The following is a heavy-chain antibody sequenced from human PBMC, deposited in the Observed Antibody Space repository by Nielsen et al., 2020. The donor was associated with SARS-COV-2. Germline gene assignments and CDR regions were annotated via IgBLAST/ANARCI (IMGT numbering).Heavy chain of an antibody. D-gene: IGHD3-22*01. V-gene: IGHV4-38-2*02. J-gene: IGHJ4*02. CDR2: IYHTGIT. Sequence: GSLRLSCTVSGYSINSGYYWGWIRQSPGTGLEWIGNIYHTGITYYNPSLKSRVTISVDTSKNQFSLKLTSVTAADTALYYCARGTYPESSGYLDYWGQGTLVTVSS. CDR3: ARGTYPESSGYLDY. CDR1: GYSINSGYY.